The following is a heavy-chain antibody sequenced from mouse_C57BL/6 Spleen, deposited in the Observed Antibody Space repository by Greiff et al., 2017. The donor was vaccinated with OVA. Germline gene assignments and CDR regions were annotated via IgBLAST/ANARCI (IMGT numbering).Heavy chain of an antibody. CDR2: IYPGSGST. D-gene: IGHD4-1*02. CDR1: GYTFTSYW. J-gene: IGHJ4*01. CDR3: ARQLGDYAMDY. V-gene: IGHV1-55*01. Sequence: QVQLQQPGAELVKPGASVKMSCKASGYTFTSYWITWVKQRPGQGLEWIGDIYPGSGSTNYNEKFKSKATLTVDTSSSTAYMQLSSLTSEDAAVYYCARQLGDYAMDYWGQGTSVTVSS.